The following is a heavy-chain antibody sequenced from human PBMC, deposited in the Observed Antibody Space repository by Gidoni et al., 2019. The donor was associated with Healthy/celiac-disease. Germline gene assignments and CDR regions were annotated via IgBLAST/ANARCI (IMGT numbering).Heavy chain of an antibody. V-gene: IGHV3-30*18. CDR1: GFTFRSYG. J-gene: IGHJ6*02. D-gene: IGHD2-2*01. Sequence: QVQLVESGGGVVQPGRSLRLSCAASGFTFRSYGIHWVRQAPGKGLEWVAVISYDGSNKYYADSVKGRFTISRDNSKNTLYLQMNSLRAEDTAVYYCAKDGCRSTSCYYHGMDVWGQGTTVTVSS. CDR2: ISYDGSNK. CDR3: AKDGCRSTSCYYHGMDV.